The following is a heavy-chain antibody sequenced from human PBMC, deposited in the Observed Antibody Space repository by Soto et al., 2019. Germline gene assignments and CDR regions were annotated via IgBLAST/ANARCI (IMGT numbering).Heavy chain of an antibody. CDR3: AKDRQWLVPYYYYYYMDV. CDR1: GFTFSSYG. V-gene: IGHV3-30*18. D-gene: IGHD6-19*01. J-gene: IGHJ6*03. Sequence: PGVSLRLSFAACGFTFSSYGMHWVRQAPGKGLEWVAVISYDGSNKYYADSVKGRFTISRDNSKNTLYLQMNSLRAEDTAVYYCAKDRQWLVPYYYYYYMDVWGKGTTVTVSS. CDR2: ISYDGSNK.